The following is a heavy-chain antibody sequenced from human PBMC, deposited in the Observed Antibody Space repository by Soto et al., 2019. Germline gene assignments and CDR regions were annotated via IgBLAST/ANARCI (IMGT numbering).Heavy chain of an antibody. J-gene: IGHJ4*02. CDR3: ARGMTIDY. CDR2: INHSGST. D-gene: IGHD4-17*01. Sequence: QVQLQQWGAGLLKPSETLSLTCAVYGGSFSGYYWSWIRQPPGKGLEWIGEINHSGSTNYNPSLKSRVTISVDTSKNQFSLKLSSVTAADTAVYYCARGMTIDYWCQGTLVTVSS. V-gene: IGHV4-34*01. CDR1: GGSFSGYY.